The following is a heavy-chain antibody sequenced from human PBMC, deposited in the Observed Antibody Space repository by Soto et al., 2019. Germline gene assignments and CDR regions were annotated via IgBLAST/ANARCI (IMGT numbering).Heavy chain of an antibody. CDR1: AGSISSNY. Sequence: SQTRRLTCTAAAGSISSNYWRWIRQPPGKGLEWIVCVSYSGSTNYNPSLKGRVTLSLDTSKNQFSLRLSSVTTADTAVYYCARDSGRASVWDLDLWGRGTLVTGSP. V-gene: IGHV4-59*01. CDR2: VSYSGST. J-gene: IGHJ2*01. CDR3: ARDSGRASVWDLDL. D-gene: IGHD1-26*01.